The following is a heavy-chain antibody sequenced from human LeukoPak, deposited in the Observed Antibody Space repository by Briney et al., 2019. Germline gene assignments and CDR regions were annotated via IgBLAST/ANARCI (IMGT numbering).Heavy chain of an antibody. CDR1: GYSISSGYY. CDR3: ASFLSGSYPDY. J-gene: IGHJ4*02. Sequence: SDTLSLTCTVSGYSISSGYYWGWIRQPPGKGLEWIGSIYHSGSTYYNPSLKSRVTISVDTSKNQFSLKLSSVTAADTAVYYCASFLSGSYPDYWGQGTLVTVSS. CDR2: IYHSGST. D-gene: IGHD1-26*01. V-gene: IGHV4-38-2*02.